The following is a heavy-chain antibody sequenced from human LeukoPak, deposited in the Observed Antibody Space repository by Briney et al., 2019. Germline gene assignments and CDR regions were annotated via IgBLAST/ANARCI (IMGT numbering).Heavy chain of an antibody. CDR2: IHYSGST. CDR1: GGSISHYY. V-gene: IGHV4-59*01. CDR3: ARSEYSYGADAFDI. J-gene: IGHJ3*02. Sequence: SETLSLTGTVSGGSISHYYWSWIRQPPGKGLEWIGYIHYSGSTNSNPSLKSRVSISVDTSKNQFSLKLSSVAAADTAVYYCARSEYSYGADAFDIWGQGTMVTVSS. D-gene: IGHD5-18*01.